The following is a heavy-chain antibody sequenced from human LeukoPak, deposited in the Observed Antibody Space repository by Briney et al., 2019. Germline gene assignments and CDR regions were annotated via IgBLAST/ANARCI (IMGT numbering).Heavy chain of an antibody. CDR1: GGSISSYY. D-gene: IGHD2-21*01. V-gene: IGHV4-59*01. J-gene: IGHJ3*02. CDR2: IYDSGRT. CDR3: ARAIPMDAFDI. Sequence: SETLSLTCTVSGGSISSYYWSWIRQPPGKGLEWIGYIYDSGRTNYNPSLRSRVTISLDTLKNQFSLKLSSVTAADTAVYYCARAIPMDAFDIWGQGTMVTVSS.